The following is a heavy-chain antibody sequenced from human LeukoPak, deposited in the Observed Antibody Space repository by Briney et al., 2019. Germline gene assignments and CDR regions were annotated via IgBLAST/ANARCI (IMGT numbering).Heavy chain of an antibody. CDR1: GGSFSGYY. CDR3: ARFYGDYVSYFDY. V-gene: IGHV4-34*01. D-gene: IGHD4-17*01. J-gene: IGHJ4*02. CDR2: INHSGST. Sequence: SETLSLTCAVYGGSFSGYYWSWIRQPPGKGLEWIGEINHSGSTNYNPSLKSRVTISVETSKNQFSLKLRSVTAADTAVYYCARFYGDYVSYFDYWGQGTLVTVSS.